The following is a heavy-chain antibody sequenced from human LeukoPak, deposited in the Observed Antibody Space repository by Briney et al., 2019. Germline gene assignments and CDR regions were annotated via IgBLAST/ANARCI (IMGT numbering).Heavy chain of an antibody. CDR2: INHSGST. V-gene: IGHV4-34*01. CDR1: GGSFSGYY. CDR3: ARDLRSDVRASDENYYGSGSFHFDY. D-gene: IGHD3-10*01. J-gene: IGHJ4*02. Sequence: PSETLSLTCAVYGGSFSGYYWSWIRQPPGKGLEWIGEINHSGSTNYNPSLKSRVTISVDTSKNQFSLKLSSVTAADTAVYYCARDLRSDVRASDENYYGSGSFHFDYWGQGTLVTVSS.